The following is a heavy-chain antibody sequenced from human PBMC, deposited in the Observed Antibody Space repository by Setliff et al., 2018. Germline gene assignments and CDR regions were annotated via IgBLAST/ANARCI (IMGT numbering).Heavy chain of an antibody. J-gene: IGHJ4*02. CDR2: IIPIRGAA. CDR3: ARDSGSGFLDY. Sequence: SVKVSCKAFGGTLSNSAINWVRQAPGQGLEWMGGIIPIRGAADYAQKFQGKVTITADGSTSTAYMELTSLRSDDAAVYYCARDSGSGFLDYWGQGTLVTVSS. D-gene: IGHD3-10*01. V-gene: IGHV1-69*13. CDR1: GGTLSNSA.